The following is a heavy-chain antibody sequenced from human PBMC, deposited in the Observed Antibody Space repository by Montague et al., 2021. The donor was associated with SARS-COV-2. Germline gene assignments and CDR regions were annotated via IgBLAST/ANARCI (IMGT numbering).Heavy chain of an antibody. V-gene: IGHV2-5*02. D-gene: IGHD3-10*01. CDR2: IYWDDDE. CDR1: GISLSTSGVG. J-gene: IGHJ5*02. Sequence: PPLVKPTQTLTPTCTFSGISLSTSGVGVAWIRQPPGKALEWLALIYWDDDEHYSPSMRSRLTITKDTSENQVVLRMTNMDPMDTATYYCAPLGFDSRSYYTPHNWFDPWGQGILVTVSS. CDR3: APLGFDSRSYYTPHNWFDP.